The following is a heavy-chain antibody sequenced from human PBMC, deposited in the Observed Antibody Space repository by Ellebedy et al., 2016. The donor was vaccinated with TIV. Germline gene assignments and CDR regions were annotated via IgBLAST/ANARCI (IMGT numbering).Heavy chain of an antibody. CDR2: IIPIFGTA. CDR3: ARTDYGDYAVYWYFAL. D-gene: IGHD4-17*01. J-gene: IGHJ2*01. V-gene: IGHV1-69*13. CDR1: GYTFTDRFY. Sequence: ASVKVSCKASGYTFTDRFYMHWVRQAPGEGLEWMGGIIPIFGTANYAQKFQGRVTITADESTSTAYMELSSLRSEDTAVYYCARTDYGDYAVYWYFALWGRGTLVTVSS.